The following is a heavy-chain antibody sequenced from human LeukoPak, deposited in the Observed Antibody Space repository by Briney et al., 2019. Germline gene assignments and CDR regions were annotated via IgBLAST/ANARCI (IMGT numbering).Heavy chain of an antibody. CDR2: IKQDGSEK. CDR1: EFTFSTYW. D-gene: IGHD2-15*01. Sequence: GGSLRLSCAASEFTFSTYWMTWVRQAPGKGLEWVADIKQDGSEKYYVDSVKGRFTISRDNAKNSLYLQMNSLRAEDTAVYYCARDLGGYCSGGSCYSGFDYWGQGTLVTVSS. J-gene: IGHJ4*02. CDR3: ARDLGGYCSGGSCYSGFDY. V-gene: IGHV3-7*01.